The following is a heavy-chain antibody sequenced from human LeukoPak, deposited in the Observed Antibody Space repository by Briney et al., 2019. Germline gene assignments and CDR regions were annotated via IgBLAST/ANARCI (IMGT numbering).Heavy chain of an antibody. Sequence: PGGSLRLSCAASGFTFSSYAMSWVRQAPGKGLEWVSYISSSSSTIYYADSVKGRFTISRDNAKNLLYLQMNSLRDEDTAVYYCARESGALGAFDIWGQGTMVTVSS. CDR3: ARESGALGAFDI. V-gene: IGHV3-48*02. J-gene: IGHJ3*02. D-gene: IGHD3-10*01. CDR1: GFTFSSYA. CDR2: ISSSSSTI.